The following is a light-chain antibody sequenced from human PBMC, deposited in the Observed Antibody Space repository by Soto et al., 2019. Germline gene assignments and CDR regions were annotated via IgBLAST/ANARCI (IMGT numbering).Light chain of an antibody. J-gene: IGLJ1*01. V-gene: IGLV2-14*01. CDR3: SSKTSSSSPFV. CDR2: EVS. CDR1: TSDVGAYNY. Sequence: QSGLTQPASVSGSPGQSITISCTGSTSDVGAYNYVSWYKHHPGQAPQLMIYEVSNRPSGVSNRFSGSKSGNTASLTISGLQADDEGDYYCSSKTSSSSPFVFGTGTKVTVL.